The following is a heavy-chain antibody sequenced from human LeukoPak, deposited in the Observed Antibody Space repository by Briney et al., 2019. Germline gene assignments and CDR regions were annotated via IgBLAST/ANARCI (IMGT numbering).Heavy chain of an antibody. V-gene: IGHV4-31*02. Sequence: LRLSCAASGFTFSSYAMSWVRQHPGKGLEWIGYIYYSGSTYYNPSLKSRVTISVDTSKNQFSLKLSSVTAADTAVYYCARDLRRSYYVGWFDPWGQGTLVTVSS. D-gene: IGHD3-10*01. J-gene: IGHJ5*02. CDR1: GFTFSSYA. CDR2: IYYSGST. CDR3: ARDLRRSYYVGWFDP.